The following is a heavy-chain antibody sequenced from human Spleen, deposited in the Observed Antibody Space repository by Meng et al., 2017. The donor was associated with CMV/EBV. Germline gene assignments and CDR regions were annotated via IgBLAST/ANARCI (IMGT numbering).Heavy chain of an antibody. J-gene: IGHJ4*02. CDR3: ARGPRGVVTYFDY. CDR1: GFNFSSYS. CDR2: ISSSSSYI. D-gene: IGHD3-3*01. Sequence: CAASGFNFSSYSMNWVRQAPGKGLEWVSSISSSSSYIYYADSVKGRFTISRDNAKNSLYPQMNSLRAEDTAVYYCARGPRGVVTYFDYWGQGTLVTVSS. V-gene: IGHV3-21*01.